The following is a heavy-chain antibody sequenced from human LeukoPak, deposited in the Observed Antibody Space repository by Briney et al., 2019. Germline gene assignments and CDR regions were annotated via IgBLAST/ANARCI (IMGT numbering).Heavy chain of an antibody. CDR3: AKVGGDYDYVWGSLDY. CDR1: GFTFSSYA. CDR2: ISGSGGST. D-gene: IGHD3-16*01. Sequence: PGGSLRLSCAASGFTFSSYAMSWVRQAPGKGLECVSAISGSGGSTYYADSVKGRFTISRDNSKNTLYLQMNSLRAEDTAVYYCAKVGGDYDYVWGSLDYWGQGTLVTVSS. V-gene: IGHV3-23*01. J-gene: IGHJ4*02.